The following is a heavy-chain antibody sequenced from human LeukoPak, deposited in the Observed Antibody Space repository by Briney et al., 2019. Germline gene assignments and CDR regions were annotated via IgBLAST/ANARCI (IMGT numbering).Heavy chain of an antibody. CDR3: ATGHSGSSLHFDY. D-gene: IGHD1-26*01. Sequence: GASVKVSCKVSGYTLTELSMHWVRQAPGKGLEWMGGFDPEDGETIYAQKFQGRVTMTEDTSTDTAYMELSSLRSEGTAVYYCATGHSGSSLHFDYWGQGTLVTVSS. CDR2: FDPEDGET. CDR1: GYTLTELS. J-gene: IGHJ4*02. V-gene: IGHV1-24*01.